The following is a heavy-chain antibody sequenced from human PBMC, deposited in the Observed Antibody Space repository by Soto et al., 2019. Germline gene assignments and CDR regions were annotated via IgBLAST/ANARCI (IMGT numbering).Heavy chain of an antibody. Sequence: PSETLSLTCAVSGGSISSNNWWSWVRQPPGKGLEWIGEIYHSGSTNYNPSLKSRVTISVDKSKNQFSLKLSSVTAADTAVYYCARVKGGYYYGMDVWGQGTTVNVSS. D-gene: IGHD2-15*01. CDR2: IYHSGST. V-gene: IGHV4-4*02. CDR1: GGSISSNNW. CDR3: ARVKGGYYYGMDV. J-gene: IGHJ6*02.